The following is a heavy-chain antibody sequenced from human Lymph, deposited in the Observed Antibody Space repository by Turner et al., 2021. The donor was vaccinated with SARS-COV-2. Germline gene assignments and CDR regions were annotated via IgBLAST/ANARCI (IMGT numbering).Heavy chain of an antibody. Sequence: EVQLVQSGAAVKKPGESLKISCTGSGYSFPTYWIGWVRQMPGKGLEWMGIIYPGDSDTRDSPSFQGQVTISADKSISTAYLQWSSLKASDTAMYYCARLPIARGYSGYDFYYFDYWGQGTLVTVSS. J-gene: IGHJ4*02. CDR3: ARLPIARGYSGYDFYYFDY. D-gene: IGHD5-12*01. CDR2: IYPGDSDT. V-gene: IGHV5-51*01. CDR1: GYSFPTYW.